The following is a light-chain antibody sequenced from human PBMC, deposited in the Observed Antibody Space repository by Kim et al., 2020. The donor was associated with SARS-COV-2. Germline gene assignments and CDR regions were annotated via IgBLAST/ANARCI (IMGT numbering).Light chain of an antibody. Sequence: GQSIALSCTGTSSDSGSYNLVSWYQQHPGRAPKLMIYAGTERPSGVSDRFSGSKSGYTASLTISGLQAEDEANYFCSSYAGSHTYVFGPGTKVTVL. V-gene: IGLV2-23*01. CDR3: SSYAGSHTYV. CDR1: SSDSGSYNL. J-gene: IGLJ1*01. CDR2: AGT.